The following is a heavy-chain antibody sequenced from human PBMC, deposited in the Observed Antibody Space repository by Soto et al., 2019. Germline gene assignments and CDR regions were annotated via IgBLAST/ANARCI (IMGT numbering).Heavy chain of an antibody. CDR1: GDTVSSNSAG. Sequence: SQTLSLTCAISGDTVSSNSAGWNWIRQSPSRGLEWLGRTYYRSKWYNDYAVSVKSRITINPDTSRNQFSLQLNSVTPEDTAVYYCARDEALVVVTAAIVFDFWGQGTLVTVSS. CDR3: ARDEALVVVTAAIVFDF. CDR2: TYYRSKWYN. V-gene: IGHV6-1*01. D-gene: IGHD2-2*01. J-gene: IGHJ4*02.